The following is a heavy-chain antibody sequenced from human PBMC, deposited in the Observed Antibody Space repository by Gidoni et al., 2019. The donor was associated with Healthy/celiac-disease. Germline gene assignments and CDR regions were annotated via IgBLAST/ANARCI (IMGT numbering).Heavy chain of an antibody. CDR2: ISGSGGST. CDR3: AKPPRGYSYVLGY. CDR1: GFTFSSYA. D-gene: IGHD5-18*01. J-gene: IGHJ4*02. V-gene: IGHV3-23*01. Sequence: EVQLLESGGGLVQPGGSLRLSCAASGFTFSSYAMCWVRQAPGKGLEWVSAISGSGGSTYYADSVKGRFTISRDNSKNTLYLQMNSLRAEDTAVYYCAKPPRGYSYVLGYWGQGTLVTVSS.